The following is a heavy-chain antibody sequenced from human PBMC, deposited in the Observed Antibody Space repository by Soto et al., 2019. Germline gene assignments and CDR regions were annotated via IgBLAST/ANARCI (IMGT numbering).Heavy chain of an antibody. D-gene: IGHD6-19*01. CDR1: GGSFSGYC. CDR3: ARVWGIEMAEAPFDY. V-gene: IGHV4-34*01. J-gene: IGHJ4*02. Sequence: PSETLSLTCAVYGGSFSGYCWSWIRQPPGKGLEWIGEINHSGSTNYNPSLKSRVTISVDTSKNQFSLKLSSVTAADTAVYYCARVWGIEMAEAPFDYWGQGTLVT. CDR2: INHSGST.